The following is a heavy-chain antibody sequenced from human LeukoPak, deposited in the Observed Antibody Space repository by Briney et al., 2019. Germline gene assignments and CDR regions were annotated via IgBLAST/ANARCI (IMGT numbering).Heavy chain of an antibody. V-gene: IGHV3-23*01. J-gene: IGHJ6*04. CDR2: ISGSGGST. D-gene: IGHD3-10*01. CDR1: GFTFSSYA. Sequence: PGGSLRLSCAASGFTFSSYAMSWVRQAPGRGLEWVSAISGSGGSTYYADSVKGRFTISRDNSKNTLYLQMNSLRAEDTAVYYCAKTLGRGRGMDVWGKGTTVTVSS. CDR3: AKTLGRGRGMDV.